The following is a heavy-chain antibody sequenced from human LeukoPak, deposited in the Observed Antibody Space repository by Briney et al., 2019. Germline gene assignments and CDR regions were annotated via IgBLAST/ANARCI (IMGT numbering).Heavy chain of an antibody. D-gene: IGHD1-26*01. Sequence: SVKVSCKASGGTFSSYAISWVRQAPGQGLEWMGGIIPVFGTANYAQKFQGRVTITADESTSTAYMELSSLRSEDTAVYYCARGILGELTSSDYWGQGTLVTVSS. J-gene: IGHJ4*02. CDR3: ARGILGELTSSDY. CDR2: IIPVFGTA. V-gene: IGHV1-69*01. CDR1: GGTFSSYA.